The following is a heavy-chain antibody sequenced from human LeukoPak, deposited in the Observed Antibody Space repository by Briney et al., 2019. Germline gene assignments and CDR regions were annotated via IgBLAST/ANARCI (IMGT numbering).Heavy chain of an antibody. CDR3: ARLISSSARGYFDY. CDR1: GFIFSQYS. D-gene: IGHD6-6*01. Sequence: GGSLRLSCAASGFIFSQYSMNWVRQAPGKGLEWVSHIRSSSETFYADSVKGRFTISRDNSKNTLNLQMNSLRAEDTAVYYCARLISSSARGYFDYWGQGTLVTVSS. CDR2: IRSSSET. V-gene: IGHV3-48*01. J-gene: IGHJ4*02.